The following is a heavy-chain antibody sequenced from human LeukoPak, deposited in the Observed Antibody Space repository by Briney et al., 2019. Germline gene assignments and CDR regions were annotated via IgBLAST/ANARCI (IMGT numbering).Heavy chain of an antibody. CDR2: IIPIFGTA. CDR1: GGTFSSYA. CDR3: ARVRVVVPAAIPYDAFDI. D-gene: IGHD2-2*02. Sequence: SVKVSCKASGGTFSSYAISWVRQAPGQGLEWMGGIIPIFGTANYAQKFQGRATITTDESTSTAYMELSSLRSEDTAVYYCARVRVVVPAAIPYDAFDIWGQGTMVTVSS. V-gene: IGHV1-69*05. J-gene: IGHJ3*02.